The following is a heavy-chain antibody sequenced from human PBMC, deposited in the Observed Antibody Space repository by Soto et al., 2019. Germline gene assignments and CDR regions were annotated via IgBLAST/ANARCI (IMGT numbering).Heavy chain of an antibody. Sequence: GASVKVSCKASGYTFTSYGISWVRQAPGQGLEWMGWISAYNGNTNYAQKLQGRVTMTTDTSTSTAYMELRSLRSDDTAVYYCARVMGGYLTYYGTDVWGQGTTVTVSS. CDR2: ISAYNGNT. J-gene: IGHJ6*02. CDR3: ARVMGGYLTYYGTDV. D-gene: IGHD3-22*01. CDR1: GYTFTSYG. V-gene: IGHV1-18*01.